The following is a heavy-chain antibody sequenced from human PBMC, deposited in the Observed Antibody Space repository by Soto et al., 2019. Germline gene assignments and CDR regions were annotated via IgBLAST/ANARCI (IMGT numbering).Heavy chain of an antibody. Sequence: QVQLVQSGAEVKKPGSSVKVSCKASGGTFSSYAISWVRQAPGQGLEWMGWMNPNSGNTGYAQKFQGRVTMTRNTSISTAYMELSSLRSEDTAVYYCARIAGYLGAFDIWGQGTMVTVSS. J-gene: IGHJ3*02. CDR2: MNPNSGNT. D-gene: IGHD1-1*01. V-gene: IGHV1-8*02. CDR3: ARIAGYLGAFDI. CDR1: GGTFSSYA.